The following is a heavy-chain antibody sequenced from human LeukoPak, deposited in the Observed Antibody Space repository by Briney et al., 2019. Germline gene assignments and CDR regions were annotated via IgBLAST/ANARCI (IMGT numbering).Heavy chain of an antibody. CDR1: GGSISSYY. Sequence: SETLSLTCTVSGGSISSYYWSWIRQPPGKGLEWIGYIYYSGSTYYNPSLKSRVTISVDTSKNQFSLKLSSVTAADTAVYYCARVFLDDSSGCPLYYFDYWGQGTLVTVSS. V-gene: IGHV4-59*12. J-gene: IGHJ4*02. CDR3: ARVFLDDSSGCPLYYFDY. D-gene: IGHD3-22*01. CDR2: IYYSGST.